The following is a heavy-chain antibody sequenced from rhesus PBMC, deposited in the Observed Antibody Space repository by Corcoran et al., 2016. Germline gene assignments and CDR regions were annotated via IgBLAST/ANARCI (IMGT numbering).Heavy chain of an antibody. CDR3: ARVYGNYGLDS. D-gene: IGHD4-35*01. Sequence: EVQLVESGGGLVQPGGSLRLSCAASGFTFSDYYMSWVRQAPGKGLDWVSTISSGSSYIDYADSVKGRFTISRDNAKNSLSLQMNSLKTEDTAVYFCARVYGNYGLDSWGQGVVVTVSS. J-gene: IGHJ6*01. CDR2: ISSGSSYI. CDR1: GFTFSDYY. V-gene: IGHV3S16*01.